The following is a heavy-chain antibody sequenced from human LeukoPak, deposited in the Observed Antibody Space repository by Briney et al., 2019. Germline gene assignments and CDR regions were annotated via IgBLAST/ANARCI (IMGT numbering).Heavy chain of an antibody. J-gene: IGHJ6*02. Sequence: SETLSLTCAVYGGSFSGYYWSWIRQPPGKGLEWIGEINHSGSTNYNPSLKSRVTISVDTSKNQFSLKLSSVTAADTAVYYCASLGRYCSGGSCSYYYYYGMDVWGQGITVTVSS. CDR3: ASLGRYCSGGSCSYYYYYGMDV. V-gene: IGHV4-34*01. CDR1: GGSFSGYY. CDR2: INHSGST. D-gene: IGHD2-15*01.